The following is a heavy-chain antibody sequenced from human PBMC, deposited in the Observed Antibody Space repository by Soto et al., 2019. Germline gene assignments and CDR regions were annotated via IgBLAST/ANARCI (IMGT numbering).Heavy chain of an antibody. CDR3: ARHSGSHSWFDP. D-gene: IGHD3-10*01. CDR2: IDPSDSYT. CDR1: GYSFTSYW. Sequence: GESRKISCKGSGYSFTSYWISWVRQMPGKGLEWMGRIDPSDSYTNYSPSFEGHVTISADKSISTAYLQWSSLKASDTAMYYCARHSGSHSWFDPWGQGTLVTVSS. J-gene: IGHJ5*02. V-gene: IGHV5-10-1*01.